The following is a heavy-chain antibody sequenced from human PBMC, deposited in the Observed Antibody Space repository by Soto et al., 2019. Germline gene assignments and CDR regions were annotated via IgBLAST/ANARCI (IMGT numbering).Heavy chain of an antibody. CDR1: GFNFVDYY. CDR2: ISSSGSYT. V-gene: IGHV3-11*06. J-gene: IGHJ4*02. D-gene: IGHD3-10*01. CDR3: AREPFGSGITN. Sequence: PGGSLSLSCAASGFNFVDYYLSRIRQAPGKGLEWVSYISSSGSYTNYADSVKGRFTISRDNAENSLFLQMNSLRAEDTGVYYCAREPFGSGITNWGQGTQVTGSS.